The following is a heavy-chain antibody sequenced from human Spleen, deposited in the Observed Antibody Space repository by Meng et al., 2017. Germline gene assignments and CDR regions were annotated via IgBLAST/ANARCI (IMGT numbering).Heavy chain of an antibody. CDR3: VRVAAAGYFDF. J-gene: IGHJ4*02. Sequence: SEPLSLTCTVSGDSISTTTYYWGWIRQPPGQRLEWIGSMFSTGSIYYNPSLQSRVTLSVNTSKNQFSLKLSYVPAADTAMYFCVRVAAAGYFDFWGQGTLVTVSS. CDR1: GDSISTTTYY. D-gene: IGHD6-13*01. V-gene: IGHV4-39*07. CDR2: MFSTGSI.